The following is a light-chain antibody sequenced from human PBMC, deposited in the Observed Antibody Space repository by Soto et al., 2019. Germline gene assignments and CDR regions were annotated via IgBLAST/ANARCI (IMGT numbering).Light chain of an antibody. CDR2: KVS. V-gene: IGKV2-30*01. Sequence: DAVMTQSPLSLPVTLGQPASISCRSSQSLVYSDGNTYLNWFQQRPGQSPRRLIYKVSNRDSGVPERFIGNGTGPGFTMQIIRLEAEDFGGYLCMQGTPWPRTFGQNTNHEIK. CDR1: QSLVYSDGNTY. J-gene: IGKJ1*01. CDR3: MQGTPWPRT.